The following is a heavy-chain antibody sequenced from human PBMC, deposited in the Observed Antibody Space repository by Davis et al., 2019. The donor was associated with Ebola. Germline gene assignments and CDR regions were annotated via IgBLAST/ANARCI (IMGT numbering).Heavy chain of an antibody. CDR2: INSDGSST. CDR1: GFTFSDYW. D-gene: IGHD6-6*01. V-gene: IGHV3-74*01. Sequence: HTGGSLRLSCAASGFTFSDYWMHWVRQAPGKGLVWVSRINSDGSSTYYADSVKGRFTISRDNSKNTLYLQMNSLRAEDTAVYYCAKKGVGSSSSFFSWVDVWGQGTTVTVSS. J-gene: IGHJ6*02. CDR3: AKKGVGSSSSFFSWVDV.